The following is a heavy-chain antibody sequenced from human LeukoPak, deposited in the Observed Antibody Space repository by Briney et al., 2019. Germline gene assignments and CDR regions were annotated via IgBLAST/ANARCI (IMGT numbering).Heavy chain of an antibody. CDR1: GGTFRSYA. V-gene: IGHV1-69*13. Sequence: SVKVSCKASGGTFRSYAIRWVRQAPGQGLEWMGGIIPIFGTANYAQKFQGRVTITADESTSTAYMELGSLRSEDTAVYYCARAPYYYDSSGYFDYWGQGTLVTVSS. D-gene: IGHD3-22*01. CDR2: IIPIFGTA. J-gene: IGHJ4*02. CDR3: ARAPYYYDSSGYFDY.